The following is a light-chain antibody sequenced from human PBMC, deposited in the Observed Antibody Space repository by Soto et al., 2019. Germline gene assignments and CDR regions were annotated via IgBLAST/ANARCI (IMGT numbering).Light chain of an antibody. Sequence: SYDLTQPPSVSVAPGQTARITCGGSNIGSKSVHWYQQKPGQAPMMVVCANSDRPSGIPERFSGSNSANTATLTISRVEAGDEADYYCHVWDSGSAHHVFGTGTKLTVL. V-gene: IGLV3-21*02. CDR1: NIGSKS. J-gene: IGLJ1*01. CDR3: HVWDSGSAHHV. CDR2: ANS.